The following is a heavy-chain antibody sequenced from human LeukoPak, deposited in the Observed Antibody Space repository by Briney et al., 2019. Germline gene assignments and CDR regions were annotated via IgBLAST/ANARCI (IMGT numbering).Heavy chain of an antibody. CDR1: GFTFSSYA. D-gene: IGHD1-26*01. CDR2: LSYDGINK. V-gene: IGHV3-30-3*01. CDR3: ARDEGLIVGPINFDY. J-gene: IGHJ4*02. Sequence: PGGSLRLSCAASGFTFSSYAMHWVRQAPGKGLEWVAVLSYDGINKYYADSVRGRFTISRDNSKNTLYVQMNSLRGEDTAVYYCARDEGLIVGPINFDYWGQGTLVTVSS.